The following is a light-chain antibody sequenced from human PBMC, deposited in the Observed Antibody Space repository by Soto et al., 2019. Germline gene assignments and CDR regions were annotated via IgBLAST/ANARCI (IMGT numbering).Light chain of an antibody. CDR1: QSLNSN. J-gene: IGKJ1*01. V-gene: IGKV3-15*01. CDR3: QQYNTWPWT. Sequence: ETVMTQCPATLSVSPGERATLSCRASQSLNSNLAWYQQKPGQAPRLLIDGASDRATGIPDRFSGSGYGTEFTLSISSLQSEDFAVYYCQQYNTWPWTFGQGTKVEIK. CDR2: GAS.